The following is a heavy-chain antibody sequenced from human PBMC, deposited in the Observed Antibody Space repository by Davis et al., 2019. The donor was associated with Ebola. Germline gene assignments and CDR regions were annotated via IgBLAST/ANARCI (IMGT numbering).Heavy chain of an antibody. J-gene: IGHJ3*02. CDR2: INPNSGNT. CDR1: GGTFSSFS. CDR3: ARERPEGSYWNDSFDI. Sequence: ASVKVSCKASGGTFSSFSINWVRQVPGQGLEWMGWINPNSGNTAYAQKFQARVTITRNISIGTAYMELSSLRSEDTAVYYCARERPEGSYWNDSFDIWGQGTVVTVSS. D-gene: IGHD1-26*01. V-gene: IGHV1-8*03.